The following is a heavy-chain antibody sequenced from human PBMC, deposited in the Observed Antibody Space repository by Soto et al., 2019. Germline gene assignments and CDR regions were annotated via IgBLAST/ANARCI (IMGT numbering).Heavy chain of an antibody. V-gene: IGHV3-33*01. CDR1: GFTFSSYG. Sequence: GGSLRLSCAASGFTFSSYGMHWVRQAPGKGLEWVAVIWYDGSNKYYADSVKGRFTISRDNSKNTLYLQMNSLRAEDTAVYYCARNSRSGWYRADAFDIWGQGTMVTVSS. J-gene: IGHJ3*02. CDR3: ARNSRSGWYRADAFDI. D-gene: IGHD6-19*01. CDR2: IWYDGSNK.